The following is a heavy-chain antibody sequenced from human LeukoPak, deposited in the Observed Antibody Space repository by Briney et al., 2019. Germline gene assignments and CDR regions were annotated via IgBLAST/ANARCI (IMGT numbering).Heavy chain of an antibody. Sequence: PGGSLRLSCAASGFTVSSNYMSWVRQAPGKGLEWVSVIYSGGSTYYADSVKGRFTISRDNSKNTLYLQMNSLRAEDTAVYYCARDLPWRLRLGEWPRAFDIWSQGTMVTVSS. D-gene: IGHD3-16*01. V-gene: IGHV3-53*01. CDR1: GFTVSSNY. CDR3: ARDLPWRLRLGEWPRAFDI. CDR2: IYSGGST. J-gene: IGHJ3*02.